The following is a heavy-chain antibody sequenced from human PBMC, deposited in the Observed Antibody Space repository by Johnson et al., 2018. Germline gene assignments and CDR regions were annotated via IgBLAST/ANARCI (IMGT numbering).Heavy chain of an antibody. D-gene: IGHD2-8*01. V-gene: IGHV3-33*01. CDR1: GFTFSSYA. Sequence: QLVETGGGVVQPXRSLRLSXGASGFTFSSYALHWVRQAPAKGLEWKAVIWSDGSNKYYANTVEGLFTISRDNAIHTLFLQMDSLRDEDTAVYYWATYPSQFCPNGDSFWWYFDLWGRGTLVTVSS. CDR3: ATYPSQFCPNGDSFWWYFDL. J-gene: IGHJ2*01. CDR2: IWSDGSNK.